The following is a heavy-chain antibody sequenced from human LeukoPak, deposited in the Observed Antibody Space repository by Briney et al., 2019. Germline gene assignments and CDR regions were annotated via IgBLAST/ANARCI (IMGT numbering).Heavy chain of an antibody. J-gene: IGHJ3*02. CDR1: GFTFSSYE. V-gene: IGHV3-48*03. D-gene: IGHD3-22*01. Sequence: PGGSLRLSCAASGFTFSSYEMNWVRQAPGKGLEWVSYISSSGSTTYYADSVKGRFTISRDNSKNTLYLQMNSLRAEDTAVYYCAKDRVAWDYYDSVNDAFDIWGQGTMVTVSS. CDR3: AKDRVAWDYYDSVNDAFDI. CDR2: ISSSGSTT.